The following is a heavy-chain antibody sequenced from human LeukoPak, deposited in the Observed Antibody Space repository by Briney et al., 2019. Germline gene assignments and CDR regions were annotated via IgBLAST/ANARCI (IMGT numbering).Heavy chain of an antibody. D-gene: IGHD2-21*02. J-gene: IGHJ4*02. Sequence: GESLKISCKGSGYSFTNYWIGWVRQMPGKGLEWMGIIYPGDHPGDSDTRYSPSFQGQVTISADNSISTAYLQWNSLKASDTAMYYCARQGPPAYCGGDCYDKYYFDYWGQGTLVTVSS. CDR3: ARQGPPAYCGGDCYDKYYFDY. V-gene: IGHV5-51*01. CDR2: IYPGDHPGDSDT. CDR1: GYSFTNYW.